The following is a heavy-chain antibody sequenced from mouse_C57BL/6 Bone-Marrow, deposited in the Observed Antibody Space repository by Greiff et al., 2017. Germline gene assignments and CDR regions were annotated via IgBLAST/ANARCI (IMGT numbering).Heavy chain of an antibody. Sequence: QVQLKESGAELVKPGASVKLSCKASGYTFTEYTIHWVKQRSGQGLEWIGWFYPGSGSIKYNEKFKDKATLTADTSSRTVYMQLSSLTSDDSAVXFCARHERESYYDGNSYNWYFDVWGTGTTVTVSS. CDR3: ARHERESYYDGNSYNWYFDV. J-gene: IGHJ1*03. D-gene: IGHD1-1*01. CDR1: GYTFTEYT. V-gene: IGHV1-62-2*01. CDR2: FYPGSGSI.